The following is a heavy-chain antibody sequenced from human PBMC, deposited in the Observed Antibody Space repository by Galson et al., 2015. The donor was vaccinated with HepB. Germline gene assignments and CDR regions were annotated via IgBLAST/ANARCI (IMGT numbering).Heavy chain of an antibody. CDR2: INAGNGTT. CDR1: GYTFTNYA. D-gene: IGHD2-2*01. CDR3: AKIGRHCDSVTCYAYCFDY. Sequence: SVKVSCKASGYTFTNYAIHWVRQAPGQSLEWMGWINAGNGTTKYSQSFQGRVTITRDTSASTVSMDLSSLRSEDTAVYYCAKIGRHCDSVTCYAYCFDYWGQGTLVTLSS. V-gene: IGHV1-3*01. J-gene: IGHJ4*02.